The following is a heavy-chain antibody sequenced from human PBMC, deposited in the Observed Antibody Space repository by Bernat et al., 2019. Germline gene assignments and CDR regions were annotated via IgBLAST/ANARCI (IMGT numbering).Heavy chain of an antibody. CDR1: GYSFTSYW. Sequence: EVQLVQSGAEVKKPGESLRISCKGSGYSFTSYWISWVRQMPGKGLEWMGRIDPSDSYTNYSPSFQGPVTISADKSISAAYLQWSSLKASDTAMYYCARYPYGDYVFDYWGQGTLVTVSS. J-gene: IGHJ4*02. V-gene: IGHV5-10-1*03. D-gene: IGHD4-17*01. CDR2: IDPSDSYT. CDR3: ARYPYGDYVFDY.